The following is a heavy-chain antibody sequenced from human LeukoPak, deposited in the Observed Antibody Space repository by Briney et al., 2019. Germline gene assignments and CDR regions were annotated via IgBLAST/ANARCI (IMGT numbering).Heavy chain of an antibody. D-gene: IGHD1-20*01. V-gene: IGHV3-23*01. CDR2: ISGSGGST. CDR3: AKAPSITGTTP. J-gene: IGHJ5*02. CDR1: GLTFSSYA. Sequence: PGGSLRLSCAASGLTFSSYAMSWVRQAPGKGLEWVSAISGSGGSTYYADSVRGRFTISRDNSKNTLYLQMNSLRAEDTAVYYCAKAPSITGTTPWGQGTLVTVSS.